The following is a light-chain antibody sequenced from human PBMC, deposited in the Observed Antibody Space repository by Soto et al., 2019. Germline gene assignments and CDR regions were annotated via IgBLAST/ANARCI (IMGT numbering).Light chain of an antibody. CDR3: QQYHKWPPIT. J-gene: IGKJ5*01. CDR1: QGVDGY. CDR2: GAS. Sequence: ELVMTQSPVTLSVSPGESATLSCRASQGVDGYLAWYQQKPGQAPRLLIYGASTRATGVTARFRGGGSGTEFTLTISSLQSEDSAVYYCQQYHKWPPITFGQGTRLEIK. V-gene: IGKV3-15*01.